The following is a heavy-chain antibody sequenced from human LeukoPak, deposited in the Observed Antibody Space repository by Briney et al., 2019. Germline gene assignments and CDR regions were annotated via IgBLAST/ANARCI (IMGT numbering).Heavy chain of an antibody. CDR2: IWYDGSNK. J-gene: IGHJ3*02. CDR3: AKGTKDYGSGTYYREDHDGFDI. Sequence: GGSLRLSCAASGFTFSSYGVDWVRQAPGKGLEWVAVIWYDGSNKHYADSVKGRFTISRDNSKNTLYLQMNSLRAEDTAVYYCAKGTKDYGSGTYYREDHDGFDIWGQGTMVTVSS. CDR1: GFTFSSYG. D-gene: IGHD3-10*01. V-gene: IGHV3-33*06.